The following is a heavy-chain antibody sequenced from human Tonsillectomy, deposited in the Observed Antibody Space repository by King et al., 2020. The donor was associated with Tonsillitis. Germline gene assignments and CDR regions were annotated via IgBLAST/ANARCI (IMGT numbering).Heavy chain of an antibody. CDR3: APIQTLLTMDYYYYGMDV. Sequence: VTLQESGPVLVKPTETLTLTCTVSGFSLSNARMGVSWIRQPPGKALEWLAHIFSNDEKSYSTSLKSRLTISKDTSKSQVVLTMTNMDPVDTATYYCAPIQTLLTMDYYYYGMDVWGQGTTVTVSS. V-gene: IGHV2-26*01. CDR1: GFSLSNARMG. CDR2: IFSNDEK. D-gene: IGHD4/OR15-4a*01. J-gene: IGHJ6*02.